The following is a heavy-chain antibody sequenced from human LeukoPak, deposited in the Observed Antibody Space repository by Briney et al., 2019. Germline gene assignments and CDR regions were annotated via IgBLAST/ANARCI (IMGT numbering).Heavy chain of an antibody. Sequence: GGSLRLSCAASGFTLSSNYMSWVRQAPGKGLEWVAVISYDGSNKYYADSVKGRFTISRDNPKNTLYLEMNSLRAEDTAVYYCARGQLRLTDYWGQGTLVTVSS. J-gene: IGHJ4*02. V-gene: IGHV3-30-3*01. CDR3: ARGQLRLTDY. D-gene: IGHD5-12*01. CDR1: GFTLSSNY. CDR2: ISYDGSNK.